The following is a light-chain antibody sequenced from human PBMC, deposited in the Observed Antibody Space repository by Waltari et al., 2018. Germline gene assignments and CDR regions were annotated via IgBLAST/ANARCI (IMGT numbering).Light chain of an antibody. V-gene: IGKV1-39*01. J-gene: IGKJ2*01. CDR1: QNINSF. CDR2: AAS. Sequence: DIQMTQSPSSLPASVGDRVTVTCRASQNINSFLNWYQQIPGKPPKLLIFAASRLQRGGPSRFSGSGSGTDFTLTISSLQPEDFATYYCQQSDDTPYTFGQGTKLQIK. CDR3: QQSDDTPYT.